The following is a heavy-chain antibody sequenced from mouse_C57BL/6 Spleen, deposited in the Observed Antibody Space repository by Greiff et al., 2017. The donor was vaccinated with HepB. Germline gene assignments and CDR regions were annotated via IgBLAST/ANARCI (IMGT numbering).Heavy chain of an antibody. CDR2: IYPGSGNT. D-gene: IGHD2-4*01. V-gene: IGHV1-76*01. J-gene: IGHJ1*03. CDR1: GYTFTDYY. Sequence: VQLQQSGAELVRPGASVKLSCKASGYTFTDYYINWVKQRPGQGLEWIARIYPGSGNTYYNEKFKGKATLTAEKSSSTAYMQLSSLTSEDSAVYFCARHYDYEGWYFDVWGTGTTVTVSS. CDR3: ARHYDYEGWYFDV.